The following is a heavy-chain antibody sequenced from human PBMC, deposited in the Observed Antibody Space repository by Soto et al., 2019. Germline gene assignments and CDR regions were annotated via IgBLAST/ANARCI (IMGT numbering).Heavy chain of an antibody. V-gene: IGHV1-46*01. D-gene: IGHD3-10*01. CDR2: INPNGGDT. J-gene: IGHJ3*01. CDR3: ALWGLDF. CDR1: GYTFTSYY. Sequence: QVQLVQSGAEVKKTGASVKVSCKASGYTFTSYYMHWVRQAPGRGLEWVGIINPNGGDTSYVQKFQGRVTVTRDTSTSTVYMELSSLRSEDTAVYYCALWGLDFWGQGTMVTVSS.